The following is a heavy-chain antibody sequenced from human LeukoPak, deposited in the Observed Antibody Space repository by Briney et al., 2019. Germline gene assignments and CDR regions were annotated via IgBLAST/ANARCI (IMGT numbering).Heavy chain of an antibody. CDR3: AKREASGWYEELYYYYYMDV. CDR1: GFTFSDYY. Sequence: GGSLRLSCAASGFTFSDYYMSWIRQAPGKGLEWVAFIRYDGSNKYYADSVKGRFTISRDNSKNTLYLQMNSLRAEDTAVYYCAKREASGWYEELYYYYYMDVWGKGTTVTISS. J-gene: IGHJ6*03. D-gene: IGHD6-19*01. V-gene: IGHV3-30*02. CDR2: IRYDGSNK.